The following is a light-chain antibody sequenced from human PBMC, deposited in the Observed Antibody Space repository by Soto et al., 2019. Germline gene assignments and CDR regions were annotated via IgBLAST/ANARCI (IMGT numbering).Light chain of an antibody. CDR1: HNDIGTYDY. J-gene: IGLJ1*01. CDR3: SSLTSDRIYV. CDR2: GVT. V-gene: IGLV2-14*03. Sequence: QSVLTQPTSVSGSPGQSITISCTGNHNDIGTYDYVSWYQQHPGRAPRLLIYGVTTRPSGISDRFSASKSGLTASLTISGLQPEEEADYYCSSLTSDRIYVFGPGTKVTVL.